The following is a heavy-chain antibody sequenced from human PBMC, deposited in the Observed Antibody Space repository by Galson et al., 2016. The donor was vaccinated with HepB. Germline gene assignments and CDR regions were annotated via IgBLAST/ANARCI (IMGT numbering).Heavy chain of an antibody. D-gene: IGHD6-13*01. CDR3: AKDGGQQVVRWERLKKVYYYYAMDV. J-gene: IGHJ6*02. CDR1: GFAFSSYS. Sequence: LRLSCAASGFAFSSYSMNWVRQAPGKGQEWVSYISSSGSTIYYADSVKGRFTISRDIAKNSLYLQMNSLRDEDTAMYYCAKDGGQQVVRWERLKKVYYYYAMDVWGQGTTVTVSS. CDR2: ISSSGSTI. V-gene: IGHV3-48*02.